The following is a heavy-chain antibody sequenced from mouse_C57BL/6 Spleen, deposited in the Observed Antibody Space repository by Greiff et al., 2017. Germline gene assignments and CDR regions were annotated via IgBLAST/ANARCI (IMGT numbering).Heavy chain of an antibody. CDR1: GYTFTSYW. D-gene: IGHD2-5*01. CDR3: ARSPHQNSNYEGAMDY. Sequence: QVQLKQPGAELVKPGASVKMSCKASGYTFTSYWITWVKQRPGQGLEWIGDIYPGSGSTNYNEKFKSKATLTVDTSSSTAYMQLSSLTSEDSAVYYCARSPHQNSNYEGAMDYWGQGTSVTVSS. V-gene: IGHV1-55*01. J-gene: IGHJ4*01. CDR2: IYPGSGST.